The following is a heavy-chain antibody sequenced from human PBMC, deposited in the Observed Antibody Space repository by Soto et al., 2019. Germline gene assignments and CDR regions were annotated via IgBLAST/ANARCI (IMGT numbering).Heavy chain of an antibody. CDR2: IKSNTDGVTT. Sequence: WGALRLSCAASGFTFSNSWMSWVRQAPGKGLEWVGRIKSNTDGVTTDYAAPVKGRFTISRDESKNTLYLQMNSLKTQDTAVYYCTTDAGIRGYSYGQYYCDYGGQGT. CDR3: TTDAGIRGYSYGQYYCDY. CDR1: GFTFSNSW. J-gene: IGHJ4*02. D-gene: IGHD5-18*01. V-gene: IGHV3-15*01.